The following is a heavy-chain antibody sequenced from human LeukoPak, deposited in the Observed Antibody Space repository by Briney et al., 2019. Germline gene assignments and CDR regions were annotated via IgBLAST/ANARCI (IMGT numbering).Heavy chain of an antibody. D-gene: IGHD3-22*01. CDR2: IYFSGST. CDR3: ARVQTYFFDSRGLFYFDY. Sequence: SETLSLTCTVSGDSISTGGYYWSWVRQHPGRGLEWIGNIYFSGSTNYNPSLKRRVAISVDTSKNQFFLNLTSVTVADTAVYHCARVQTYFFDSRGLFYFDYWGQGTLVTVSS. J-gene: IGHJ4*02. CDR1: GDSISTGGYY. V-gene: IGHV4-31*03.